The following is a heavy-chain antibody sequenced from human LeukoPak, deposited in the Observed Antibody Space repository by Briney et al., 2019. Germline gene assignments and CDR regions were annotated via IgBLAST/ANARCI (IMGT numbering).Heavy chain of an antibody. J-gene: IGHJ4*02. D-gene: IGHD4-23*01. Sequence: ASVKVSCRVSGYSLTELSIHWVRQRPGEGLEWMGGFDRENGKTLYSRDFEGRVTITEVASLATAYLHLSSLRSDDTAVYYCATGDYGGIYFDSWGQGTLLIVSS. CDR1: GYSLTELS. CDR2: FDRENGKT. CDR3: ATGDYGGIYFDS. V-gene: IGHV1-24*01.